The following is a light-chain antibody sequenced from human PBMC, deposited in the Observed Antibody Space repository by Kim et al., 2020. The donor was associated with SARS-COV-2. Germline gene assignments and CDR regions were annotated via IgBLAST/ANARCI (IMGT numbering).Light chain of an antibody. CDR3: QSYDSSNWV. CDR1: SGSIASNY. J-gene: IGLJ3*02. Sequence: GKNVTIPCPRSSGSIASNYVQWDQQRTGSAPTTVIYEDNQRPSGVPDRFSGSIDSSSNSASLTISGLKTEDEADYYCQSYDSSNWVFGGGTQLTVL. V-gene: IGLV6-57*03. CDR2: EDN.